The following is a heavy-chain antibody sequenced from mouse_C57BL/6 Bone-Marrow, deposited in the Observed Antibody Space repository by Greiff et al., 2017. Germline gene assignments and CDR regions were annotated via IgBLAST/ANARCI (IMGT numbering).Heavy chain of an antibody. CDR2: INPNNGGT. CDR1: GYTFTDYY. Sequence: EVKLQQSGPELVKPGASVKISCKASGYTFTDYYMNWVKQSHGKSLEWIGDINPNNGGTSYNQKFKGKATLTVDKSSSTAYMELRSLTSEDSAVYYCARDYYGSSFAYWGQGTLVTVSA. CDR3: ARDYYGSSFAY. D-gene: IGHD1-1*01. J-gene: IGHJ3*01. V-gene: IGHV1-26*01.